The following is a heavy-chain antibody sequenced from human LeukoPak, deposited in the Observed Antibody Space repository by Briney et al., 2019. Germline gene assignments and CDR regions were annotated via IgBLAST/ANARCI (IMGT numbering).Heavy chain of an antibody. D-gene: IGHD2-15*01. V-gene: IGHV3-21*01. CDR2: ISSSSSYI. CDR1: GFTLENYA. CDR3: ARDRLYCSGGSCPGWYFDL. J-gene: IGHJ2*01. Sequence: GGSLRLSCGASGFTLENYAINWVRQAPGKGLEWVSSISSSSSYIYYADSVKGRFTISRDNAKNSLYLQMNSLRAEDTAVYYCARDRLYCSGGSCPGWYFDLWGRGTLVTVSS.